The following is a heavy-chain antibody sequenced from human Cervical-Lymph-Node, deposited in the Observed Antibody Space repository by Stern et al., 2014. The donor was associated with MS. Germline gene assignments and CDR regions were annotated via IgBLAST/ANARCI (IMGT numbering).Heavy chain of an antibody. CDR1: GYTFTSYD. CDR3: ARGYGEYYYGMDV. Sequence: VQLVESGAEVRKPGASVKVSCKTYGYTFTSYDINWVRQAPGQGLEWMGYIKPNTSDTGYAQKFQGRVAITRKNSIGAAYMELSNLRSEDTAVYFCARGYGEYYYGMDVWGQGTTVTVPS. J-gene: IGHJ6*02. D-gene: IGHD4-17*01. CDR2: IKPNTSDT. V-gene: IGHV1-8*01.